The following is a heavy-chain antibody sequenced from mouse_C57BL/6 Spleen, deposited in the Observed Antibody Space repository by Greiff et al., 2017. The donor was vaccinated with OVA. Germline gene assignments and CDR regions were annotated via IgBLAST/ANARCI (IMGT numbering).Heavy chain of an antibody. V-gene: IGHV1-26*01. CDR2: INPNNGGT. CDR3: ARGAVAASDY. Sequence: EVQLQQSGPELVKPGASVKISCKASGYTFTDYYMNWVKQSHGKSLEWIGDINPNNGGTSYNQKFKGKATLTVDKSSSTAYMELRSLTSEDSAVYYCARGAVAASDYWGQGTTLTVSS. CDR1: GYTFTDYY. D-gene: IGHD1-1*01. J-gene: IGHJ2*01.